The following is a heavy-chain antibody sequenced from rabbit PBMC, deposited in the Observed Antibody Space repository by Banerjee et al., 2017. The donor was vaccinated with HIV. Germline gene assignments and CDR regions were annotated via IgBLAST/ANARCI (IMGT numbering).Heavy chain of an antibody. D-gene: IGHD7-1*01. J-gene: IGHJ4*01. CDR1: GFSFSNKYV. Sequence: QEQLVEYGGDLVQPEGSLTLTCKASGFSFSNKYVMCWVRQAPGKGLEWIGYIDPVFGTSYYASWVNGRFTLSSHNAQNTLYLQLNSLTAADTATYFCARNPGVIGWNLNLWGQGTLVTVS. V-gene: IGHV1S47*01. CDR2: IDPVFGTS. CDR3: ARNPGVIGWNLNL.